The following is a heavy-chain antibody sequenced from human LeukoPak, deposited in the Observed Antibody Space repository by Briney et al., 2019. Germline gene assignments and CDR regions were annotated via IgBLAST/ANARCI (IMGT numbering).Heavy chain of an antibody. CDR3: ATDHNYYFGSQTSTLDV. J-gene: IGHJ6*02. Sequence: SETLSLTCTISGASISTGGFYWTWIRQPPGEGLEWIGYIYYTGSVDYNASLKSRLTISLDTSKNRFSLKLNSVTAADTAVYYCATDHNYYFGSQTSTLDVWGQGTAVTVSS. CDR1: GASISTGGFY. D-gene: IGHD3-10*01. CDR2: IYYTGSV. V-gene: IGHV4-31*03.